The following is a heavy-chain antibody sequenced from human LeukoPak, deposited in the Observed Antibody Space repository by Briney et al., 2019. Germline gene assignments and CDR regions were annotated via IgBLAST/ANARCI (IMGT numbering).Heavy chain of an antibody. Sequence: GGSLRLSCPASGFTFSSYSMNWVRQAPWKGLEWVSSISSSSSYIYYADSVKGRFTISRDNAKNSLYLQMNSLRAEDTAVYYCARDRYGSGTGQFDYWGQGTLVTVSS. CDR2: ISSSSSYI. CDR1: GFTFSSYS. D-gene: IGHD3-10*01. J-gene: IGHJ4*02. CDR3: ARDRYGSGTGQFDY. V-gene: IGHV3-21*01.